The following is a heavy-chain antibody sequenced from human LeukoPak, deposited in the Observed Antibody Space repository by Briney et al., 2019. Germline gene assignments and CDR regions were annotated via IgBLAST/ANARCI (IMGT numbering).Heavy chain of an antibody. CDR2: IYTSGST. D-gene: IGHD2-2*01. Sequence: PSQTLSLTCTVSGGSISSGSYYWSWIRQPAGKGLEWIGRIYTSGSTNYNPSLKSRVTISVDTSKNQFSLKLSSVTAADTAVYYCATSTKIRVDYFFDYWGQGNLVTVSS. CDR1: GGSISSGSYY. CDR3: ATSTKIRVDYFFDY. V-gene: IGHV4-61*02. J-gene: IGHJ4*02.